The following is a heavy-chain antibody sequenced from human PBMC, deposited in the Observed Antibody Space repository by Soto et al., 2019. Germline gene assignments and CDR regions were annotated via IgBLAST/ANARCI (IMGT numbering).Heavy chain of an antibody. CDR2: IYYSGST. D-gene: IGHD3-22*01. CDR1: GGSISSYY. CDR3: VMNYDSSGYYFNY. V-gene: IGHV4-59*08. Sequence: SETLSLTCTVSGGSISSYYWSWIRQPPGKGLEWIGYIYYSGSTNYNPSLKSRVTISVDTSKNQFSLKLSSVTAADTAVYYCVMNYDSSGYYFNYWGQGTLVTAPQ. J-gene: IGHJ4*02.